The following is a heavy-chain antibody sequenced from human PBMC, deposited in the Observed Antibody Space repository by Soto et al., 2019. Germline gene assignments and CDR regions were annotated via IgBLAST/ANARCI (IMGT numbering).Heavy chain of an antibody. V-gene: IGHV6-1*01. CDR3: ARDISPGIYSSGWYLTRPWYFDL. CDR2: TYYRSKWYN. D-gene: IGHD6-19*01. J-gene: IGHJ2*01. Sequence: QVQLQQSGPGLVKPSQTLSLTCAISGDSVSSNSAAWNWIRQSPSRGLEWLGRTYYRSKWYNDYAVSVKSRITINPDTSKNQFSLQLNSVTPEDTAVYYCARDISPGIYSSGWYLTRPWYFDLWGRDTLVTVSS. CDR1: GDSVSSNSAA.